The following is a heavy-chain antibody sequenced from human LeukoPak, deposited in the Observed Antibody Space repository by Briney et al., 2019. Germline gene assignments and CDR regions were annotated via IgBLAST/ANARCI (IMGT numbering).Heavy chain of an antibody. V-gene: IGHV4-39*01. CDR2: VYYIGTK. CDR1: GGSISSGDSF. J-gene: IGHJ4*02. CDR3: ATTRGYQLLHFDY. Sequence: SETLSLTCTVSGGSISSGDSFWGWIRQPPGKGLEWLASVYYIGTKYYNPSLNSRVTISLDTSKNQFSLKLTSVTAADTAVYYCATTRGYQLLHFDYWGQGAQVTVSS. D-gene: IGHD2-2*01.